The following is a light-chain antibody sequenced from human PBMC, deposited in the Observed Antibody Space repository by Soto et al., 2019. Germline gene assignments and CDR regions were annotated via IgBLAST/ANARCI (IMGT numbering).Light chain of an antibody. CDR1: QSISSW. CDR3: QQLNSYPLT. V-gene: IGKV1-5*01. Sequence: DIQMTQPPSTLSASVGDRVTITCRASQSISSWLAWYQQKPGKAPKLLIYDASSLESEVPSRFSGSGSGTEFTLTISSLQPDDFATYYCQQLNSYPLTFGPGTKVD. J-gene: IGKJ3*01. CDR2: DAS.